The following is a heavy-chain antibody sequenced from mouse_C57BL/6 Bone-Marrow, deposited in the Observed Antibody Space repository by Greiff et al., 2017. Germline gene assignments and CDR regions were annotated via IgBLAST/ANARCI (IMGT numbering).Heavy chain of an antibody. D-gene: IGHD1-1*01. CDR2: INYDGSST. CDR3: ARGEWYGSSYGYFDV. Sequence: EVKLMESEGGLVQPGSSMKLSCTASGFTFSDYYMAWVRQVPEKGLEWVANINYDGSSTYYLDSLKSRFIISRDNAKNILYLQMSSLKSEDTATYYCARGEWYGSSYGYFDVWGTGTTVTVSS. J-gene: IGHJ1*03. CDR1: GFTFSDYY. V-gene: IGHV5-16*01.